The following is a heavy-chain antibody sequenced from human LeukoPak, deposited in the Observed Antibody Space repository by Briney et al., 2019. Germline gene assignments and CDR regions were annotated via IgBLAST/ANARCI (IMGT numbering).Heavy chain of an antibody. D-gene: IGHD6-13*01. V-gene: IGHV1-2*02. Sequence: ASVTVSCKASGYTFTGYYMHWVRQAPGQGLEWMGWINPNSGGTNYAQKFQGRVTMTRDTSISTAYMELGRLRSDDTAVYYCARGGGIAAADHYYYYYMDVWGKGTTVTVSS. CDR2: INPNSGGT. J-gene: IGHJ6*03. CDR1: GYTFTGYY. CDR3: ARGGGIAAADHYYYYYMDV.